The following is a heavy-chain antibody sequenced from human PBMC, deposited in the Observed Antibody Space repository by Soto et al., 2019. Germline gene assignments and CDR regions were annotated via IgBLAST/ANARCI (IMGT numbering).Heavy chain of an antibody. J-gene: IGHJ4*02. V-gene: IGHV3-11*01. Sequence: GGSLRLSCAASGFTFSDYYMSWIRQAPGKGLEWVSYISSSGSTIYYADSVKGRFTISRDNAKNSLYLQMNSLRAEDTAVYYCARENRYDSAWGSEYYFDYWGQGTLVTVSS. D-gene: IGHD3-16*01. CDR2: ISSSGSTI. CDR1: GFTFSDYY. CDR3: ARENRYDSAWGSEYYFDY.